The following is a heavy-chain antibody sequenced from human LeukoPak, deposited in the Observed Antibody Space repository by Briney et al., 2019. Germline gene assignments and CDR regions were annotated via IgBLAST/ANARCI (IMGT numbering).Heavy chain of an antibody. V-gene: IGHV4-34*01. CDR1: GGSFSGYY. CDR3: ARGGYSGSYWGVNWFDP. D-gene: IGHD1-26*01. CDR2: INHSGST. J-gene: IGHJ5*02. Sequence: PSETLSLTCAVYGGSFSGYYWSWIRQPPGKGLEWIGEINHSGSTNYNPSLKSRVTISVDTSKNQFSLKLSSVTAADTAVYYCARGGYSGSYWGVNWFDPWGQGTLVTVSS.